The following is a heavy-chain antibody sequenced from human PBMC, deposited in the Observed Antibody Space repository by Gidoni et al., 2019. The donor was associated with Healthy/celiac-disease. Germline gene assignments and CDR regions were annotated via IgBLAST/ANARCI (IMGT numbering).Heavy chain of an antibody. CDR1: GFTFTTSG. CDR2: ISYDGSNK. J-gene: IGHJ4*02. D-gene: IGHD6-13*01. V-gene: IGHV3-30*18. CDR3: AKDYYQYSSSWFYYFDY. Sequence: QVQLVQSGGGVVQPGRSLSLSCAASGFTFTTSGMHWVRQAPGKGLEWVAVISYDGSNKHHADSVKGRFTISRDNSKNTLYLQMNSLRAEDTAVYYCAKDYYQYSSSWFYYFDYWGQGTLVTVSS.